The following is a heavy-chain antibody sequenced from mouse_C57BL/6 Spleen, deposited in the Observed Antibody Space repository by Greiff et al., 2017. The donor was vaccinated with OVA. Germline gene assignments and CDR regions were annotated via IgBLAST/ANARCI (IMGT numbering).Heavy chain of an antibody. CDR1: GFNIKTYY. D-gene: IGHD2-1*01. Sequence: EVQLQQSVAELVKPGASVTLSCTASGFNIKTYYMHWVKQRTEQGLEWIGRIDPEDGETKYAPQFQGKATITADTSSNTAYLQLSSLTSEDTAVYYCARSDGNSFMDYWGQGTSVTVSS. CDR3: ARSDGNSFMDY. CDR2: IDPEDGET. J-gene: IGHJ4*01. V-gene: IGHV14-2*01.